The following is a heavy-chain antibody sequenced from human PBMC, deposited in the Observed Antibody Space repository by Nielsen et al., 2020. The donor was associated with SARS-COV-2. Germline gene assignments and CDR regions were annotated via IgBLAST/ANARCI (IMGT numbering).Heavy chain of an antibody. D-gene: IGHD1-26*01. J-gene: IGHJ6*02. V-gene: IGHV3-23*01. CDR3: AREGGDSGSRYALDI. CDR2: ISGSGGST. CDR1: GFTFSSCA. Sequence: GESLKISCPASGFTFSSCAMRWVRQAPGKGLEWVSAISGSGGSTYYADSVKDRFTISRDNSTNSLYLQMNSLRDEDTAVYYCAREGGDSGSRYALDIWGQGTPVTVSS.